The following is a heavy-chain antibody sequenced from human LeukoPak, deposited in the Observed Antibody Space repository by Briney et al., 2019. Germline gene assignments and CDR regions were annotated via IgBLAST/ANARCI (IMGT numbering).Heavy chain of an antibody. Sequence: GGSLRLSCAASGFTFSSYSMMWVRQAPGKGLEWVSYISSSGSTIYYADSVEGRFTISRDNAKNSLYLQMNSLRAEDTAVYYCAELGITMIGGVWGKGTTVTISS. J-gene: IGHJ6*04. CDR3: AELGITMIGGV. D-gene: IGHD3-10*02. V-gene: IGHV3-48*04. CDR2: ISSSGSTI. CDR1: GFTFSSYS.